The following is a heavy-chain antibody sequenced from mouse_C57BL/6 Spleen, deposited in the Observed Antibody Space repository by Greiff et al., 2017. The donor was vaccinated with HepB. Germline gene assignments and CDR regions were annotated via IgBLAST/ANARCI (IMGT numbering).Heavy chain of an antibody. Sequence: QVQLQQPGAELVKPGASVKLSCKASGYTFTSYWMQWVKQRPGQGLEWIGEIDPSDSYTNYNQKFKGKATLTVDTSSSTAYMQLSSLTSEDSAVYYCARKIGTMIPRDYWGQGTLVTVSA. CDR2: IDPSDSYT. V-gene: IGHV1-50*01. CDR1: GYTFTSYW. CDR3: ARKIGTMIPRDY. J-gene: IGHJ3*01. D-gene: IGHD2-4*01.